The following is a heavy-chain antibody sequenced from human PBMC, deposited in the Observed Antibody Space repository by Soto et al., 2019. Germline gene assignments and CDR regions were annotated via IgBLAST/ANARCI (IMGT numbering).Heavy chain of an antibody. D-gene: IGHD3-3*01. J-gene: IGHJ6*02. Sequence: GASVKVSCKASGYTFTSYAMHWVRQAPGQRLEWMGWINAGNGNTKYSQKFQGRVTITRDTSASTAYMELNNLRAEDTAVYYCAKEAPGSSRFFYYYGMDVWGQGTTVTVSS. CDR3: AKEAPGSSRFFYYYGMDV. V-gene: IGHV1-3*01. CDR1: GYTFTSYA. CDR2: INAGNGNT.